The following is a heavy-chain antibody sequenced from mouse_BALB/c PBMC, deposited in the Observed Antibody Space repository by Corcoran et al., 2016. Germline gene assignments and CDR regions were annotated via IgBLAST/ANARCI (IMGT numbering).Heavy chain of an antibody. J-gene: IGHJ2*01. CDR1: GYSFTGDY. Sequence: LVKTGASVKISCKASGYSFTGDYMHWVKQSHGKSLEWIGYISCYNGATSYNQKFKGKATLTVDTSSSTAYMQINSLTSEDSAVYYCARTDWSYYFDCGGQGTTLTVSS. CDR2: ISCYNGAT. V-gene: IGHV1S34*01. CDR3: ARTDWSYYFDC. D-gene: IGHD4-1*01.